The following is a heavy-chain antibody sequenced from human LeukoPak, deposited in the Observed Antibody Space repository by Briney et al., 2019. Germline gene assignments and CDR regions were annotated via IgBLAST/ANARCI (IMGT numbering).Heavy chain of an antibody. J-gene: IGHJ4*02. CDR3: AKGHDDFRQFDF. Sequence: GASVKVSCKASGGTFANYAISWVRKAPGQGLEWMGGIIPIFGTGHSAQKFRGRLTITADESTRTTYMELSSLRSDDTAVYYCAKGHDDFRQFDFWGQGTLVIVSS. CDR2: IIPIFGTG. CDR1: GGTFANYA. V-gene: IGHV1-69*13. D-gene: IGHD3-3*01.